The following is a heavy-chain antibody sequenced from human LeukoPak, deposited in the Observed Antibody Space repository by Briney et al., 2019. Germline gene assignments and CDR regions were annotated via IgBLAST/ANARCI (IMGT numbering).Heavy chain of an antibody. CDR2: ISGSGGST. CDR3: AKDRGLRFLEWLSTRNNFDY. CDR1: GFTFSSYA. V-gene: IGHV3-23*01. Sequence: PGGSLRLSCAASGFTFSSYAMSWVRQAPGKGLEWVSAISGSGGSTYYADSVKGRFTISRDNSKNTLYLQVNSLRAEDTAVYYCAKDRGLRFLEWLSTRNNFDYWGQGTLVTVSS. D-gene: IGHD3-3*01. J-gene: IGHJ4*02.